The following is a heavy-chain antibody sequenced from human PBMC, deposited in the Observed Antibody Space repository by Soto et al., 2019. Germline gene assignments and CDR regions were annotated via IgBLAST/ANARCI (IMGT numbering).Heavy chain of an antibody. CDR2: ISSSGSTI. J-gene: IGHJ6*03. D-gene: IGHD4-4*01. V-gene: IGHV3-11*01. Sequence: PGGSLRLSCAASGFTFSDYYMSWIRQAPGKGLEWVSYISSSGSTIYYADSVKGRFTISRDNAKNSLYLQMNSLRAEDTAVYYCARDRDYNPYYYYYYMDVWGKGTTVTVSS. CDR1: GFTFSDYY. CDR3: ARDRDYNPYYYYYYMDV.